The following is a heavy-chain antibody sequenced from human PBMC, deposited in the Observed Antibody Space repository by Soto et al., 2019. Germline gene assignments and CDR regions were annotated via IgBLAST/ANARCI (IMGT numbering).Heavy chain of an antibody. CDR1: GGSFSGYY. Sequence: PSETLSLTCAVYGGSFSGYYWSWIRQPPGKGLEWIGEINHSGSTNYNPSLKSRVTISVDTSKNQFSLKLSSVTAADTAVYYCARGKAMVRGGLYYYYYGMDVWGQGTTVTVSS. CDR3: ARGKAMVRGGLYYYYYGMDV. CDR2: INHSGST. J-gene: IGHJ6*02. V-gene: IGHV4-34*01. D-gene: IGHD3-10*01.